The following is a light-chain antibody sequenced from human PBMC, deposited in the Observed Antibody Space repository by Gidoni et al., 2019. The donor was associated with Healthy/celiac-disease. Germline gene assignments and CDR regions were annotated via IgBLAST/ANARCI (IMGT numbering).Light chain of an antibody. CDR3: QQRSNLLT. Sequence: EIVLTQSPATLSLSPGERATLSSRASQSVSSYLAWSQQKPGQAPRLLIYDASNRATGLPARFSGSGSGTDFTLTISSLEPEDFAVYYCQQRSNLLTFGGGTKVEIK. V-gene: IGKV3-11*01. J-gene: IGKJ4*01. CDR1: QSVSSY. CDR2: DAS.